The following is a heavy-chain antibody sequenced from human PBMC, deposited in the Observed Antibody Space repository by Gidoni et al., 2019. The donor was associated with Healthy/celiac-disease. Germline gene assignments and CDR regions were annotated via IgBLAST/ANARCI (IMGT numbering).Heavy chain of an antibody. J-gene: IGHJ3*02. CDR2: IIPIFGTA. Sequence: QVQLVQSGAEVKKPGSSVKVSCKASGGTFSSYAISWVRQAPGQGLEWMGGIIPIFGTANYAQKFQGRVTITADESTSTAYMELSSLRSEDTAVYYCARDKGSGQLAFNSGAFDIWGQGTMVTVSS. CDR3: ARDKGSGQLAFNSGAFDI. V-gene: IGHV1-69*01. CDR1: GGTFSSYA. D-gene: IGHD6-6*01.